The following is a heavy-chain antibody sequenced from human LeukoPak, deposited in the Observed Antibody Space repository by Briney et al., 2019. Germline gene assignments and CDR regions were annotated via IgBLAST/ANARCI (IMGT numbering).Heavy chain of an antibody. V-gene: IGHV3-21*01. J-gene: IGHJ3*02. CDR1: GFTFSSYS. CDR3: AMWATSDAFDI. CDR2: ISSSSSYI. D-gene: IGHD5-12*01. Sequence: GGSLRLSCAASGFTFSSYSMNWVRQAPGKGLEWVSSISSSSSYIYYADSVKGRFTISRDNAKNSLYLQMNSLRAEDTAVYYCAMWATSDAFDIWGQGTMVTVSS.